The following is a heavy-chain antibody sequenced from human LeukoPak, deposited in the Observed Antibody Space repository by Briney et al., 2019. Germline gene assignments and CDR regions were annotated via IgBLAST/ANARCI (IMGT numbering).Heavy chain of an antibody. V-gene: IGHV3-30*18. CDR3: AKDQTDFWSGYYDS. J-gene: IGHJ4*02. D-gene: IGHD3-3*01. CDR2: ISCDGSQK. Sequence: GGSLRLSCAASGFTFSSFGMHWVRQTPGKGLEWVAMISCDGSQKYYADSVKDRFTISRDNSKNTVYLQMSSLRDEDTALFYCAKDQTDFWSGYYDSWGQGTLVTVSS. CDR1: GFTFSSFG.